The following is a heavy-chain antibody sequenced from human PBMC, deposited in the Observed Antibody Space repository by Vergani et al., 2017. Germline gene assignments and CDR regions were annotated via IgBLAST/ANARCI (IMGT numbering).Heavy chain of an antibody. CDR1: GYTFSNHY. CDR3: ARGDYGILTGYRY. V-gene: IGHV1-46*03. Sequence: QVQVVQSGAEVKKSGASVKVSCKTSGYTFSNHYMHWVRQAPGQGLEWMGIINPSGGHTNYAQKFQGRVTMTRDTSTSTVYMERSSLRSEDTAIYYCARGDYGILTGYRYWGQGTLVTVSA. D-gene: IGHD3-9*01. J-gene: IGHJ4*02. CDR2: INPSGGHT.